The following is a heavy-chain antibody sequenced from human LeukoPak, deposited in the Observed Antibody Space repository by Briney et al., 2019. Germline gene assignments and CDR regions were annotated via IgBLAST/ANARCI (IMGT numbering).Heavy chain of an antibody. CDR3: ARHGGYDLNWFDP. Sequence: GESLQISCQGSGYSFTSYWIGWVRQMPGKGLEWMGIIYPGDSDTRYSPSFQGQVTISADKSISTAYLQWSSLKASDTAMYYCARHGGYDLNWFDPWGQGTLVTVSS. J-gene: IGHJ5*02. V-gene: IGHV5-51*01. D-gene: IGHD5-12*01. CDR2: IYPGDSDT. CDR1: GYSFTSYW.